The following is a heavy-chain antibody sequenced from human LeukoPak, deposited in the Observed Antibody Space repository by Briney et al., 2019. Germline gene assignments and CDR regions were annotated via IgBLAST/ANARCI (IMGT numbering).Heavy chain of an antibody. CDR1: GFTFSRSS. J-gene: IGHJ4*02. V-gene: IGHV3-73*01. D-gene: IGHD5-18*01. CDR3: TTPGDTAMPNFDY. CDR2: IRSKGNSYAT. Sequence: LTLSCAASGFTFSRSSTHWVRQASGKGLDWVGRIRSKGNSYATVYAASVKGRFTISRDDSKNTAYLQVNSLKTEDTAVYYCTTPGDTAMPNFDYWGQGTLVTVSS.